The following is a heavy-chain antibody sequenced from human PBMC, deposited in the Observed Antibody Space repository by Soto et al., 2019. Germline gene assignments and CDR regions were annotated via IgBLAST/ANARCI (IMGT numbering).Heavy chain of an antibody. CDR1: GFTFSSYG. D-gene: IGHD3-22*01. Sequence: GGSLRLSCAASGFTFSSYGMHWVRQAPGKGLEWVAVISYDGSNKYYADSVKGRFTISRDNSKNTLYLQMNSLRAEDTAVYYCAKYYYDSKGAFDIWGQGTMVTVSS. CDR2: ISYDGSNK. CDR3: AKYYYDSKGAFDI. V-gene: IGHV3-30*18. J-gene: IGHJ3*02.